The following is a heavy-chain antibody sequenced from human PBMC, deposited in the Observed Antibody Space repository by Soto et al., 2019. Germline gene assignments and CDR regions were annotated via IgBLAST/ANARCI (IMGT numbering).Heavy chain of an antibody. CDR3: ARRLPLRVTNYYYYGMDV. CDR1: GFTFSSYE. CDR2: ISSSGSTI. Sequence: EVQLVESGGGLVQPGGSLRLSCAASGFTFSSYEMNWVRQAPGKGLEWVSYISSSGSTIYYADSVKGRFTISRDNAKNSLYLQMNILRAEDTAVYYCARRLPLRVTNYYYYGMDVWGQGTTVTVSS. V-gene: IGHV3-48*03. J-gene: IGHJ6*02. D-gene: IGHD2-21*02.